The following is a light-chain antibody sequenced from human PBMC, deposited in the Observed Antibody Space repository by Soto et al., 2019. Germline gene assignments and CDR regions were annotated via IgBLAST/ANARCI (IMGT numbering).Light chain of an antibody. Sequence: IQLTQSPSSLSASVGDRVTITCRASQGIGNYLAWYQQRPGKAPKLLIYGASTLQSSVPSRFSGSGSGTAFTLTISSLQPEDCATYYCQQLNDYSLTFGQGTRLEIK. CDR2: GAS. J-gene: IGKJ5*01. CDR3: QQLNDYSLT. V-gene: IGKV1-9*01. CDR1: QGIGNY.